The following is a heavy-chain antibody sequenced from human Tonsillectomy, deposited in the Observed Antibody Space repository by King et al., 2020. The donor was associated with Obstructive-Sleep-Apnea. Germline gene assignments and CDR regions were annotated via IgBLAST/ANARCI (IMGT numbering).Heavy chain of an antibody. Sequence: QLVQSGGGLVKPGGSLRLSCAASGFTFSSYSMNWVRQAPGKGVEWGSSISSSSSYIYYADSVKGRFTISRDNAKNSLYLQMNSLRAEDTAVYYCARGRLGATPAHFDYWGQGTLVTVSS. D-gene: IGHD1-26*01. CDR3: ARGRLGATPAHFDY. CDR1: GFTFSSYS. J-gene: IGHJ4*02. CDR2: ISSSSSYI. V-gene: IGHV3-21*01.